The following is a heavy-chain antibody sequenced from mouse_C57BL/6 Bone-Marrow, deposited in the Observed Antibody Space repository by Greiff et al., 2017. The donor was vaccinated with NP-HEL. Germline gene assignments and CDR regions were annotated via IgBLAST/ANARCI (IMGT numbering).Heavy chain of an antibody. D-gene: IGHD1-1*01. CDR3: ARDDYYYGSSYRLDY. V-gene: IGHV1-54*01. CDR1: GYAFTNYL. J-gene: IGHJ2*01. CDR2: INPGSGGT. Sequence: QVQLQQSGAELVRPGTSVKVSCKASGYAFTNYLIEWVKQRPGQGLEWIGVINPGSGGTNYNEKFKGKATLTADKSSSTAYMQLSSLTSEDSAVYFCARDDYYYGSSYRLDYWGQGTTLTVSS.